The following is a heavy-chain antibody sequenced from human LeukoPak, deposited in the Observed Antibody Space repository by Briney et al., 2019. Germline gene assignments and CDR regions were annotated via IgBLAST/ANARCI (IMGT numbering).Heavy chain of an antibody. CDR3: ARHGGSLGYFDN. CDR1: SGSISTFY. CDR2: VYQSGTT. D-gene: IGHD1-26*01. V-gene: IGHV4-59*08. J-gene: IGHJ4*02. Sequence: SETLSLTCTVTSGSISTFYWSWIRQPPGRGLEWIGYVYQSGTTSYNPSLKRRVTISADTSKNQFSLRVTSVTSADTAVYYCARHGGSLGYFDNWGQGTLVTVSS.